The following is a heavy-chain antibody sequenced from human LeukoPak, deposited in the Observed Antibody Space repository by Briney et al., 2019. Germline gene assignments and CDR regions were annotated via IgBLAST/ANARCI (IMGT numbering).Heavy chain of an antibody. D-gene: IGHD2-2*01. CDR2: IYTTGTT. J-gene: IGHJ6*02. CDR3: ARAPFTTSFQGMDV. CDR1: GGSISSYY. Sequence: SETLSLTCTVPGGSISSYYWTWIRQPAGKGLERLGRIYTTGTTNYNPSLKSRVTMSLDTSKNQLSLNLSSVTAADTAVYYCARAPFTTSFQGMDVWGQGTTVTVSS. V-gene: IGHV4-4*07.